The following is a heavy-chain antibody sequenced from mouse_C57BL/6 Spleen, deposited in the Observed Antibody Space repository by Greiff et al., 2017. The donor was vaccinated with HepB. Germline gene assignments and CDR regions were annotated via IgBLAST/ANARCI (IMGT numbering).Heavy chain of an antibody. J-gene: IGHJ4*01. CDR1: GYSFTDYN. Sequence: VQLKQSGPELVKPGASVKISCKASGYSFTDYNMNWVKQSNGKSLEWIGVINPNSGTTSYNQKLKGKATLTVDQSSSTAYMQLNSLTSEDSAVYYWSLLWYLMDYWGQGASVTVSS. CDR3: SLLWYLMDY. CDR2: INPNSGTT. V-gene: IGHV1-39*01. D-gene: IGHD2-1*01.